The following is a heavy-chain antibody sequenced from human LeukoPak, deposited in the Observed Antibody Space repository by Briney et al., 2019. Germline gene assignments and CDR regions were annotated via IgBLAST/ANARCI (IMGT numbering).Heavy chain of an antibody. J-gene: IGHJ5*02. CDR2: IYHSGSS. CDR3: ARGSIVVVPAAIDWFDP. V-gene: IGHV4-38-2*02. CDR1: GYSISSGYY. Sequence: SETLSLTCTVSGYSISSGYYWGWIRQPPGKGLEWIGNIYHSGSSYYNPSLKSRVTMSVDTSKNQFSLKVNSVTAADTAMYYCARGSIVVVPAAIDWFDPWGQGTLVTVSS. D-gene: IGHD2-2*02.